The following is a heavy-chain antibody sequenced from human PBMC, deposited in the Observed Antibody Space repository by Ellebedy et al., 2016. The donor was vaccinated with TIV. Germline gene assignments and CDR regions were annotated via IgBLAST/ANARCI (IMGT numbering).Heavy chain of an antibody. CDR2: ISRSSSFI. Sequence: GESLKISCAASGFTFNMYTMNWVRQAPGKGLEWVSSISRSSSFIYYALSVKGRFTISRDNAENSLYLQMNSLRAEDTAVYYCARDDRLTEDNLYGMDVWGHGTTVTVSS. CDR3: ARDDRLTEDNLYGMDV. V-gene: IGHV3-21*01. CDR1: GFTFNMYT. J-gene: IGHJ6*02. D-gene: IGHD3-9*01.